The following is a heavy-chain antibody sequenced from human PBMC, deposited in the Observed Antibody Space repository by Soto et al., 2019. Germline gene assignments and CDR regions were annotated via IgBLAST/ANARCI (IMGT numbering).Heavy chain of an antibody. J-gene: IGHJ5*02. V-gene: IGHV4-4*07. D-gene: IGHD1-1*01. Sequence: SETVSLTCTFSGASIIGFYWSWIRKSAGKGLEWIGRIYATGTTDYNPSLKSRVMMSVDTSKKQFSLKLRSVTAADTAVYYCVRDGTKTLRDWFDPWGQGISVTVSS. CDR2: IYATGTT. CDR3: VRDGTKTLRDWFDP. CDR1: GASIIGFY.